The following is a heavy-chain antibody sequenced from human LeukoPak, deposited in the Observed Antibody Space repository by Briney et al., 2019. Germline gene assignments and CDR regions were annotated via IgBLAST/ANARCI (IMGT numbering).Heavy chain of an antibody. V-gene: IGHV3-30*18. Sequence: GGSLRLSCAASGFTFSSYGMHWVRQAPGKGLEWVAVISYDGSNKYYADSVKGRFTISRDNSKNTLYLQMNSLRAEDTAVYYCAKDQDPYYYYSRGYSGGDYWGQGTLVTVSS. J-gene: IGHJ4*02. CDR1: GFTFSSYG. CDR2: ISYDGSNK. CDR3: AKDQDPYYYYSRGYSGGDY. D-gene: IGHD3-22*01.